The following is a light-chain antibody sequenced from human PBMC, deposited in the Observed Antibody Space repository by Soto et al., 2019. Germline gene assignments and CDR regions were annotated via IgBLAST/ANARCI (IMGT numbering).Light chain of an antibody. J-gene: IGLJ2*01. CDR3: AAWDDSLNGPV. Sequence: QSVLTQPPSASGTPGQRVTISCSGSSSNIGSNTVNWYQQLPGTAPKLLMYRNNQRPSEIPDRFSGSKSGTSASLAISGLQSEDEADYYCAAWDDSLNGPVFGRGTKLTVL. CDR2: RNN. CDR1: SSNIGSNT. V-gene: IGLV1-44*01.